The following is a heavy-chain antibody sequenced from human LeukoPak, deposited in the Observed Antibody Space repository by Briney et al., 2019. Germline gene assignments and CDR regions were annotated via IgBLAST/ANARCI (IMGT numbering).Heavy chain of an antibody. D-gene: IGHD3-10*01. V-gene: IGHV4-34*01. CDR3: ARLTKNDSGTYRFGKKKRGYMDV. CDR1: GGYFCGYY. Sequence: SETLSLTCAVYGGYFCGYYWSWIRQPPGKGLEWIGEMNHSGSTNYNPSLKSRVTISVDTSKNQFSLKLSSVTAADTAVYYCARLTKNDSGTYRFGKKKRGYMDVWGKGTTVTISS. J-gene: IGHJ6*03. CDR2: MNHSGST.